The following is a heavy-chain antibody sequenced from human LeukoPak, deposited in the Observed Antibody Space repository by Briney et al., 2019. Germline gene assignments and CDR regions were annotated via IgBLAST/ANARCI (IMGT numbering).Heavy chain of an antibody. CDR1: GGSFSGYY. CDR3: ARSDYFDY. Sequence: PSETLSLTCAVYGGSFSGYYWSWIRQPPGKGLEWIGEINHSGSTNYNLSLKSRVTISVDTSKNQFSLKLSSVTAADTAVYYCARSDYFDYWGQGTLVTVSS. V-gene: IGHV4-34*01. CDR2: INHSGST. J-gene: IGHJ4*02.